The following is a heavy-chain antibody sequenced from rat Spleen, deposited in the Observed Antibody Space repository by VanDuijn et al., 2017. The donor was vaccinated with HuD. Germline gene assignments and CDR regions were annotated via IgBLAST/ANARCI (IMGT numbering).Heavy chain of an antibody. Sequence: QVQLKESGPGLVQPSQTLSLTCTVSGFSLSSYGVIWVRQPPGKGLEWMGVIWGNGNTNYNSVLKSRLSISRDTSKSQVYLKMNSLQTDDTAIYFCTSSYGGYTQHWFAYWGQGTLVTVSS. CDR3: TSSYGGYTQHWFAY. CDR1: GFSLSSYG. J-gene: IGHJ3*01. CDR2: IWGNGNT. D-gene: IGHD1-11*01. V-gene: IGHV2-13*01.